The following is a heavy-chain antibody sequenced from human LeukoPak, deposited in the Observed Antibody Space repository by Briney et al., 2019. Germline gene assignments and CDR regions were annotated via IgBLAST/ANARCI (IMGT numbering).Heavy chain of an antibody. Sequence: RPSETLSLTCTVSGGSISSSSYYWGWIRQPPGKGLEWIGSIYYSGSTYYNPSLKSRVTISVDTSKNQFSLKLSSVTAADTAVYYCARRTDSSGWYRTRKTPFDYWGQGTLVTVSS. CDR1: GGSISSSSYY. V-gene: IGHV4-39*07. D-gene: IGHD6-19*01. J-gene: IGHJ4*02. CDR2: IYYSGST. CDR3: ARRTDSSGWYRTRKTPFDY.